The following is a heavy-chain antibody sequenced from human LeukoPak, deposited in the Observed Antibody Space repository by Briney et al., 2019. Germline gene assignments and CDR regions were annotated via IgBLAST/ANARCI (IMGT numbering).Heavy chain of an antibody. J-gene: IGHJ4*02. D-gene: IGHD6-19*01. Sequence: GRSLRLSCAASGFTVSSNYMSWVRQAPGKGLEWVSVIYSGGSTYYADSVKGRFTISRDNSKNTLYLQMNSLRAEDTAVYYCARAYSSGWYGYWGQGTLVTVSS. CDR3: ARAYSSGWYGY. CDR2: IYSGGST. CDR1: GFTVSSNY. V-gene: IGHV3-66*01.